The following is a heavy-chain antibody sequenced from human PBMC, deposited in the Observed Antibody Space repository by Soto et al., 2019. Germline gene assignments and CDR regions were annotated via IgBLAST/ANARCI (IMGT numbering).Heavy chain of an antibody. CDR3: ARLEYSSSDYYYYGMDV. CDR1: GYSFTSYW. Sequence: RGESLKISCNGSGYSFTSYWISWVRQMPGKGLEWMGRIDPSDSYTNYSPSFQGHVTISADKSISTAYLQWSSLKASDTAMYYCARLEYSSSDYYYYGMDVWGQGTTVNVSS. CDR2: IDPSDSYT. D-gene: IGHD6-6*01. J-gene: IGHJ6*02. V-gene: IGHV5-10-1*01.